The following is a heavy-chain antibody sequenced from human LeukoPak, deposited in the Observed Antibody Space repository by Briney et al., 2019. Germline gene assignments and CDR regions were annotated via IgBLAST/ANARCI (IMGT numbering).Heavy chain of an antibody. J-gene: IGHJ4*02. V-gene: IGHV3-23*01. CDR1: GFTFINYA. CDR2: IVGSGTTT. D-gene: IGHD6-19*01. CDR3: AKARLSTGWAYTDH. Sequence: GGSLRLSCAASGFTFINYAMSWVRQAPGGRLEWASAIVGSGTTTFYADSVKGRFTIFRDNSKNMVFLQMNSLRVEDTAVYYCAKARLSTGWAYTDHWGQGTLVTLFS.